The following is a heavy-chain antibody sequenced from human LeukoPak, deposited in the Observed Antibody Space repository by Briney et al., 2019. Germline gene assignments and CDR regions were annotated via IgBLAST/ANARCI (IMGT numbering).Heavy chain of an antibody. CDR3: ARRRDGCNWVIPYYYYMDV. J-gene: IGHJ6*03. CDR1: GGTFSSYA. D-gene: IGHD5-24*01. V-gene: IGHV1-69*13. CDR2: IIPIFGTA. Sequence: SVKVSCKASGGTFSSYAISWVRQAPGQGLEWMGGIIPIFGTANYAQKFQGRVTITADESTSTAYMELSSLRSEDTAMYYCARRRDGCNWVIPYYYYMDVWGKGTTVTVSS.